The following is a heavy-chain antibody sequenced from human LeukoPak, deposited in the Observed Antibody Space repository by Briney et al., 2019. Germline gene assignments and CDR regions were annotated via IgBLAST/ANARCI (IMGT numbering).Heavy chain of an antibody. J-gene: IGHJ4*02. Sequence: GGSLRLSCAASGFTFSSYSMSWVRQAPGKGLEWVSSISSSSSYIYYADSVKGRFTISRDNAKNSLYLQMNSLRAEDTAVYYCARDSIASSKPFDYWGQGTLVTVSS. CDR3: ARDSIASSKPFDY. V-gene: IGHV3-21*01. CDR1: GFTFSSYS. CDR2: ISSSSSYI. D-gene: IGHD6-6*01.